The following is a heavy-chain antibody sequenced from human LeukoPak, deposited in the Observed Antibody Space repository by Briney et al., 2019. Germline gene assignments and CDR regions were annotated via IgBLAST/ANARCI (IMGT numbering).Heavy chain of an antibody. J-gene: IGHJ1*01. D-gene: IGHD6-6*01. V-gene: IGHV3-23*01. Sequence: PGGSLRLSCAASGFTFSSYAMSWVRQAPGKGLEWVSAISGSGGSTYYADSVKGRFTISRDNSKNTLYLQMNSLRAEDTAVYYCAKSLAALSGGLKSAFQHWGQGTLVTVSS. CDR1: GFTFSSYA. CDR2: ISGSGGST. CDR3: AKSLAALSGGLKSAFQH.